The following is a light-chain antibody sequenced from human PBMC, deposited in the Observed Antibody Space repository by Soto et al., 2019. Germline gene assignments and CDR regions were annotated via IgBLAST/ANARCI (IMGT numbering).Light chain of an antibody. CDR1: QNLLHSDGFNY. CDR2: LGS. J-gene: IGKJ1*01. CDR3: MQAIQSPT. V-gene: IGKV2-28*01. Sequence: IVMTQSPLSLPVTPGEPASISCRSSQNLLHSDGFNYLDWYLQKPGQSPQLLIFLGSYRASGVPDRFSGSGSGTDFALRISRVEAEDVGVYYCMQAIQSPTFGQGTKVDIK.